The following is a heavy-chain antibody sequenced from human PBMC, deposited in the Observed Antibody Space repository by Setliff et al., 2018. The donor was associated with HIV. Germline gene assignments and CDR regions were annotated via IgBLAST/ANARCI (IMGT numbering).Heavy chain of an antibody. CDR3: ARKLRPGHGMDV. CDR1: GFRFSVYS. V-gene: IGHV3-7*01. D-gene: IGHD3-10*01. CDR2: INQDGSEK. J-gene: IGHJ6*02. Sequence: GGSLRLSCAASGFRFSVYSMHWVRQAPGKGLEWLSYINQDGSEKNYVDSVKGRFSISRDNAENSLYLQMSSLRAEDTAVYYCARKLRPGHGMDVWGQGTTVTVSS.